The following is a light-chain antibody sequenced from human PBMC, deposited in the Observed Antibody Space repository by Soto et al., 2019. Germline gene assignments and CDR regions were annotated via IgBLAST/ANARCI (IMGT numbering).Light chain of an antibody. CDR1: QNINSH. Sequence: DIQMTQSPSSLSASIGDRVTITCRASQNINSHFNWYQQKPGKAPKVVIYAASRLQSGVPSRFSGSGSGTEFTLTISSLEPEDFATYYCQQSHITTLFTFGKGTKLEIK. V-gene: IGKV1-39*01. CDR3: QQSHITTLFT. CDR2: AAS. J-gene: IGKJ2*01.